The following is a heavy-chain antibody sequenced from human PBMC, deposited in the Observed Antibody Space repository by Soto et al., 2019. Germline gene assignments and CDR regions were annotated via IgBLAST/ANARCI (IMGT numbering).Heavy chain of an antibody. D-gene: IGHD6-13*01. CDR1: GGSFSGYY. J-gene: IGHJ6*02. CDR2: INHSGST. Sequence: SETLSLTCAVYGGSFSGYYWSWIRQPPGKGLEWIGEINHSGSTNYNPSLKSRVTISVDTSKNQFSLKLSSVTAADTAVYYCAAAAGGGPYYYYYGMDVWGQGTTVTVS. CDR3: AAAAGGGPYYYYYGMDV. V-gene: IGHV4-34*01.